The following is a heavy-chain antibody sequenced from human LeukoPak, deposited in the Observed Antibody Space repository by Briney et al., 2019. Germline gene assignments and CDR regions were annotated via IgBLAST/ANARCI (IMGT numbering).Heavy chain of an antibody. CDR2: IRPSNGNR. CDR3: ARAFSASKSCDY. V-gene: IGHV1-18*01. D-gene: IGHD6-19*01. J-gene: IGHJ4*02. CDR1: GYTFTRYG. Sequence: GASVKVSCKASGYTFTRYGISWVRQAPGQGLEYMGWIRPSNGNRNYAQKVQDRVTLTTDTSTSTVYMELRSLRSDDTAVYYCARAFSASKSCDYWGQGTLVTVSS.